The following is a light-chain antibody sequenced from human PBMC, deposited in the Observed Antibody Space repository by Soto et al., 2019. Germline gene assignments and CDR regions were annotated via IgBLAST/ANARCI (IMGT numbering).Light chain of an antibody. Sequence: QSVLTQPASVSGSPGQSITISCTGTNSDVGGYNYVSWFQQHPGKAPKLMIYDVSARPSGVSNRFSGSKSGNTASLTISGLQAEDEADYYCISYTPSGFVFGPGTKLTVL. CDR3: ISYTPSGFV. CDR2: DVS. V-gene: IGLV2-14*01. J-gene: IGLJ1*01. CDR1: NSDVGGYNY.